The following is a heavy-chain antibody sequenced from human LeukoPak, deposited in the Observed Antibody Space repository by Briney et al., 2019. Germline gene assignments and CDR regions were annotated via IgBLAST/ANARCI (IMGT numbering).Heavy chain of an antibody. CDR3: ARDGPWKSDC. CDR2: ICSGGNT. D-gene: IGHD1-1*01. Sequence: SETLSLTCTVSGGSISSSSYYWGWIRQPPGKGLEWIGSICSGGNTCYNPSLKSRVTIFADSSKNQFTLTLTSVTAADTAVYYCARDGPWKSDCWGQGTLVTVSS. J-gene: IGHJ4*02. CDR1: GGSISSSSYY. V-gene: IGHV4-39*02.